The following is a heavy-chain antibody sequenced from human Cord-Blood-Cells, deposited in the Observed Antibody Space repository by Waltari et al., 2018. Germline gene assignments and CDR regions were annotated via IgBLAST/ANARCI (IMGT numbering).Heavy chain of an antibody. J-gene: IGHJ4*02. CDR3: ARFGDYFDY. V-gene: IGHV4-59*01. CDR1: GGSISSYY. D-gene: IGHD3-10*01. Sequence: QVQLQESGPGLVKPSETLSLTCTVPGGSISSYYWSWIRQPPGKGLERIGYIYYSGSTNYNPSLKSRVTISVDTSKNQFSLKLSSVTAADTAVYYCARFGDYFDYWGQGTLVTVSS. CDR2: IYYSGST.